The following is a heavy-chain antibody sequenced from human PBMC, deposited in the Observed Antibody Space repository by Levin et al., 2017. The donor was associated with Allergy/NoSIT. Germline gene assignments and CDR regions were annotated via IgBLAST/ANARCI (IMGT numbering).Heavy chain of an antibody. CDR1: GFSLSTSGMS. CDR3: ARAGYSSGWLDY. Sequence: SGPTLVKPTQTLTLTCTFSGFSLSTSGMSVNWIRQPPGKALEWLAHIDWDDDKYYSTSLKTRLTVSKDTSKNQVVLTMTNMDPVDTATYYCARAGYSSGWLDYWGQGTLVTVSS. D-gene: IGHD6-19*01. V-gene: IGHV2-70*01. J-gene: IGHJ4*02. CDR2: IDWDDDK.